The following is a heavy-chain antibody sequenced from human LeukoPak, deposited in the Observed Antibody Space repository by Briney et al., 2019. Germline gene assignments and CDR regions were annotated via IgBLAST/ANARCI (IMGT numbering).Heavy chain of an antibody. V-gene: IGHV3-9*01. J-gene: IGHJ5*02. D-gene: IGHD3-3*01. CDR2: ISWNSGSI. CDR3: AKDLQTYYDFWSGPNWFDP. CDR1: GFTFDDYA. Sequence: PGRSLRLSCAASGFTFDDYAMHWVRQAPGKGLEWVSGISWNSGSIGYADSVKGRFTISRDNAKNSLYLQMNSLRAEDTAVYYCAKDLQTYYDFWSGPNWFDPWGQGTLVTVSS.